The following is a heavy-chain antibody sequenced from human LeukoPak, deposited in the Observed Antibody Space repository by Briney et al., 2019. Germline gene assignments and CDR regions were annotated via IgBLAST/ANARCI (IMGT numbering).Heavy chain of an antibody. CDR2: INPNSGGT. CDR1: GYTFTGYY. J-gene: IGHJ4*02. Sequence: ASVKVSCKASGYTFTGYYMHWVRQAPGQGLEWMGWINPNSGGTNYAQKFQGRVTMTRDTSISTAYMELSRLRSDDTAVYCCARDPNYCTNGVCHPFFDYWGQGTLVTVSS. D-gene: IGHD2-8*01. CDR3: ARDPNYCTNGVCHPFFDY. V-gene: IGHV1-2*02.